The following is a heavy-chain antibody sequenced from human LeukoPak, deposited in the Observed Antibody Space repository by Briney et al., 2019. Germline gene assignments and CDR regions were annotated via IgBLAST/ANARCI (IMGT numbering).Heavy chain of an antibody. D-gene: IGHD2-21*01. Sequence: GGSLRLSCVASGLTFSNYAMQWVREAPGKGLEYVSAISDSGGSTYYANSVTGRFTISRDNSKNTLYLQMGSLRADDMALYYCARVSNNYCVDYWGQGTLVTAYS. CDR2: ISDSGGST. CDR1: GLTFSNYA. CDR3: ARVSNNYCVDY. J-gene: IGHJ4*02. V-gene: IGHV3-64*01.